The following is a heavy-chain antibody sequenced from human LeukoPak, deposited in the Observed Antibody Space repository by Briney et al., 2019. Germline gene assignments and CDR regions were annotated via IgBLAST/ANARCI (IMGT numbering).Heavy chain of an antibody. CDR1: GFTFSSYA. D-gene: IGHD6-13*01. CDR3: ARDYSSSWSPLNTFDY. J-gene: IGHJ4*02. CDR2: ISYDGSNK. Sequence: GGSLRLSCAASGFTFSSYAMHWVRQAPGKGLEWVAVISYDGSNKYYADSVKGRFTISRDNSKNTLYLQMNSLRAEDTAVYYCARDYSSSWSPLNTFDYWGQGTLVTVSS. V-gene: IGHV3-30-3*01.